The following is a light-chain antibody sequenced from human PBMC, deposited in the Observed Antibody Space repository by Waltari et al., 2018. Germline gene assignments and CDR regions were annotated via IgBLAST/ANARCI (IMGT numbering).Light chain of an antibody. CDR3: QQYNSYSRT. CDR1: QSTSSW. J-gene: IGKJ1*01. CDR2: KAS. V-gene: IGKV1-5*03. Sequence: DIQMTQSPSTLSASVGDRVTIACRASQSTSSWLAWYQQKPGKAPKLLIYKASSLESGVPSRISGSGSGTEFTLTISSLQPDDFATYYCQQYNSYSRTFGQGTKVEIK.